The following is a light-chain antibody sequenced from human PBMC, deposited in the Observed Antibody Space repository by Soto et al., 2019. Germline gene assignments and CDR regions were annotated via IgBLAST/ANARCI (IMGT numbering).Light chain of an antibody. J-gene: IGLJ1*01. Sequence: QSVLTQPASVSGSPGQSITISCTGTSSDVGGYNYVSWYQQHPGKAPKLMIYEVSNRPSGVSNRFSGSKSGNTASLTISGLQAEDEADYYCSSYTSSSSLVFGTGTKVNVL. V-gene: IGLV2-14*01. CDR3: SSYTSSSSLV. CDR2: EVS. CDR1: SSDVGGYNY.